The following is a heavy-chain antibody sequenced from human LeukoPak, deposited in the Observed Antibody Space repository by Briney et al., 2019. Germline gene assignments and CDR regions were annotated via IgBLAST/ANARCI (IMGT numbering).Heavy chain of an antibody. CDR3: ARQKGEDTAMDYFDY. V-gene: IGHV4-39*01. D-gene: IGHD5-18*01. Sequence: SETLSLTCTVSGGSISSSSYYWGWIRQPPGKGLEWIGSIYYSGSTYYNPSLESRVTISVDTSKNQFSLKLSSVTAADTAVYYCARQKGEDTAMDYFDYWSQGTLVTVSS. CDR1: GGSISSSSYY. J-gene: IGHJ4*02. CDR2: IYYSGST.